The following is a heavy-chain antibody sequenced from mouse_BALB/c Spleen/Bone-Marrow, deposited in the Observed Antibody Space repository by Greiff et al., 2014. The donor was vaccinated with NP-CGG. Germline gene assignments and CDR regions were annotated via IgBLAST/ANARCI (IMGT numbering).Heavy chain of an antibody. CDR3: IACLYDGFPLSAFSY. Sequence: VQLQQSGADLVRSGASVKLSCTASGYNIEDYYIHWVKQRPEQGLEWIGWIDPENGDPEYAPKFQGKATMTADTSSNTAYLQLTSLSSEDTACYYGIACLYDGFPLSAFSYCGQGT. CDR1: GYNIEDYY. V-gene: IGHV14-4*02. CDR2: IDPENGDP. J-gene: IGHJ3*01. D-gene: IGHD2-3*01.